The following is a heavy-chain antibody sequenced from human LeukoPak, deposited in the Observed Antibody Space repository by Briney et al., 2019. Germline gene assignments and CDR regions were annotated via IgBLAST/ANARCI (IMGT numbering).Heavy chain of an antibody. CDR1: GGSISSSNW. V-gene: IGHV4-4*02. CDR3: ARHSIDVSPLVATLTWFDP. D-gene: IGHD1-26*01. J-gene: IGHJ5*02. CDR2: IYHSGST. Sequence: SETLSLTCAVSGGSISSSNWWSWVRQPPGKGLEWIGEIYHSGSTNYNPSLKSRVTISVDTSKNQFSLKLTSVTAADTAVYYCARHSIDVSPLVATLTWFDPWGQGTLVIVSS.